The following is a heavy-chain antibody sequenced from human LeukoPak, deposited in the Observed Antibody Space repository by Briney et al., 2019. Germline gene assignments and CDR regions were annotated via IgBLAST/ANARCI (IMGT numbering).Heavy chain of an antibody. Sequence: GASVKVSCKASGDTFTDYTMHWLRQAPGQRLDWMGWINGGSGNTRYSPEFQGRVTITRDTSASTAYMELSSLRSEDTAVYYCANPRYDSSGYYYVDWGQGTLVTVSS. CDR3: ANPRYDSSGYYYVD. J-gene: IGHJ4*02. CDR2: INGGSGNT. CDR1: GDTFTDYT. D-gene: IGHD3-22*01. V-gene: IGHV1-3*01.